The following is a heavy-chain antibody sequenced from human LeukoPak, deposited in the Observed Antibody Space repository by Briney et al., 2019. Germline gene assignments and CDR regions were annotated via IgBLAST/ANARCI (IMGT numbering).Heavy chain of an antibody. V-gene: IGHV1-18*03. D-gene: IGHD4-17*01. CDR1: GYTFTSYG. CDR2: ISAYNGNT. J-gene: IGHJ6*03. Sequence: ASVKVSCKASGYTFTSYGISWVRQAPGQGLEWMGWISAYNGNTNYAQKLQGRVTMTTDTSTSTAYMELRSLRSDDMAVYYCARDWMTTVTNYYYMDVWGKGTTVTVSS. CDR3: ARDWMTTVTNYYYMDV.